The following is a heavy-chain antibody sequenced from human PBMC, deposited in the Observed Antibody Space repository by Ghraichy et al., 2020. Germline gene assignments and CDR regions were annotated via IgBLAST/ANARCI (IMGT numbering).Heavy chain of an antibody. D-gene: IGHD1-1*01. Sequence: GGSLRLSCAASGFIFRNYGIHWVRQAPGKGLEWVAVITYDAKTKYYADSVKGRFSISRDDSKNTVYLQMNSLSAEDTAVYYCAKDFRAFRGSSNWIADYWGQGTLVTVSS. CDR2: ITYDAKTK. CDR3: AKDFRAFRGSSNWIADY. V-gene: IGHV3-30*18. J-gene: IGHJ4*02. CDR1: GFIFRNYG.